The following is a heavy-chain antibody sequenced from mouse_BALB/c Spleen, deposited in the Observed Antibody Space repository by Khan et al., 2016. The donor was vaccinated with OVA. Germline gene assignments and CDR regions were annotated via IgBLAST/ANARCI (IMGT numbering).Heavy chain of an antibody. Sequence: VQLQQSGAELARPGASVKLSCKASGHSFTNYWMQWVKQRPGQGLEWIGTTYPGNGDTRYTQNFKGKATLTADKSSNTAYMQLSSLASEDSAVYYCARGGITTGYFDYWGLGTTLTVSS. CDR3: ARGGITTGYFDY. CDR1: GHSFTNYW. V-gene: IGHV1-87*01. D-gene: IGHD1-1*01. J-gene: IGHJ2*01. CDR2: TYPGNGDT.